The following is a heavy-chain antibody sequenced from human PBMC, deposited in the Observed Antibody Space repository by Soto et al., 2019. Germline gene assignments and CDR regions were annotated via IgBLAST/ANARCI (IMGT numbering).Heavy chain of an antibody. CDR2: IWYDGSNK. Sequence: QVQLVESGGGVVQPGRSLRLSCAASGFTFSSYGMHWVRQAPGKGLEWVAVIWYDGSNKYYADSVKGRFTISRDNSKNTLYLQMNSLRAEDTAVYYCARDGGEWVVEYYFDYWGQGTLVTVSS. D-gene: IGHD2-15*01. J-gene: IGHJ4*02. CDR3: ARDGGEWVVEYYFDY. CDR1: GFTFSSYG. V-gene: IGHV3-33*01.